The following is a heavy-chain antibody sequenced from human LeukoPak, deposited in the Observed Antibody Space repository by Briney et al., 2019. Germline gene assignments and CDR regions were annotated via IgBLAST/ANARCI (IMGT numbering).Heavy chain of an antibody. CDR2: IYYSGST. J-gene: IGHJ4*02. V-gene: IGHV4-59*08. CDR3: ARHYDSSGYYLNFDY. CDR1: GGSISVYY. Sequence: SKTLSLTCSVSGGSISVYYWSWIRQPPGKGLEWIGYIYYSGSTNYNPSLKSRVTISVDTSKNQFSLKLSSVTAADTAVYYCARHYDSSGYYLNFDYWGQGTLVTVSS. D-gene: IGHD3-22*01.